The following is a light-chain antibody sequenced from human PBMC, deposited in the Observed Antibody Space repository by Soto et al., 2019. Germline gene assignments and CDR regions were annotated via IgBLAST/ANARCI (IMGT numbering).Light chain of an antibody. J-gene: IGKJ1*01. CDR2: GAS. Sequence: EIVMTQSPATRSVSPGEKAPLSSRASQSVSSNLAWYQQKPGQAPRLLIYGASTRATGIPARFSGSGSGTEFTLTISSLQSEDFAVYYCQQYNNWPRTFGQGTKVEIK. CDR1: QSVSSN. V-gene: IGKV3-15*01. CDR3: QQYNNWPRT.